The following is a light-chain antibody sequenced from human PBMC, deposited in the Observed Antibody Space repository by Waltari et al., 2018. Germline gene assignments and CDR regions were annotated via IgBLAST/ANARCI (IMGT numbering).Light chain of an antibody. CDR1: QSLAGY. Sequence: DIQMTQSPSSLSASVGDRVTLTCPASQSLAGYSNWYQQKTGTTPILLIYAASSVQSGVPSRFSGSGSGTDFTLTISILQPEDFATYFCQQSYYSPATFGQGTQVEIK. CDR2: AAS. V-gene: IGKV1-39*01. J-gene: IGKJ1*01. CDR3: QQSYYSPAT.